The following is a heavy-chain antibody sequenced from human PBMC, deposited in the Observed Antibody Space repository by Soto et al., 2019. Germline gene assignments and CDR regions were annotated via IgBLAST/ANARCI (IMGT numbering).Heavy chain of an antibody. CDR3: ARQSPPVAVYARYAFDI. V-gene: IGHV4-39*01. J-gene: IGHJ3*02. CDR1: GGSISSSSYY. CDR2: IYYSGST. Sequence: QLQLQESGPGLVKPSETLSLTCTVSGGSISSSSYYWGWIRQPPGKGLEWIGSIYYSGSTYYNPSLKSRVTMFVDTSKHQCSLKLSSVTVADTAVYYCARQSPPVAVYARYAFDIWCQWPMVTVSS. D-gene: IGHD2-8*01.